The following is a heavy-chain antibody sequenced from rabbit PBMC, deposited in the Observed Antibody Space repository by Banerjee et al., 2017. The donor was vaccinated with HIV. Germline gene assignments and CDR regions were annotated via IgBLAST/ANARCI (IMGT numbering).Heavy chain of an antibody. Sequence: QEQLVESGGDLVQPGASLTLTCTASGFSFSSSYYMCWVRQAPGKGLEWIGCIYTGSSGSTYYASWAKGRFTISKTSSTTVTLQMTSLTAADTATYFCARSGYAGDGYPYNLWGQGILVTVS. CDR1: GFSFSSSYY. CDR2: IYTGSSGST. J-gene: IGHJ4*01. D-gene: IGHD4-2*01. V-gene: IGHV1S45*01. CDR3: ARSGYAGDGYPYNL.